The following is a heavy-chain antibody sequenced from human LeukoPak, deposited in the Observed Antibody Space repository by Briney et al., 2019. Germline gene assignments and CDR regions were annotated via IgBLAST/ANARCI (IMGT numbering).Heavy chain of an antibody. J-gene: IGHJ1*01. CDR2: ILYTGST. CDR3: ARAGGSLAAGGTEGINFQY. Sequence: PSETLSLPRTAPAGSLSGYCRRWIRPPPGKGLEWIGNILYTGSTNYNPSLKSRVTISLDTPKNQFSLKLSSVTAADTAVYYCARAGGSLAAGGTEGINFQYWGQGTLVTVSS. V-gene: IGHV4-59*01. CDR1: AGSLSGYC. D-gene: IGHD6-13*01.